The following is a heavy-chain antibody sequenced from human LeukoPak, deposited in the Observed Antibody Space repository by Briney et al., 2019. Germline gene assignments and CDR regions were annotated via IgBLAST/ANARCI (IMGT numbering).Heavy chain of an antibody. CDR2: IYYSGST. J-gene: IGHJ4*02. D-gene: IGHD3-22*01. V-gene: IGHV4-59*01. Sequence: PSETLSLTCTVSGGSISSYYWSWIRQPPGKGLEWIGYIYYSGSTNYNPSLKSRVTISVDTSKNQFSLKLSSVTAADTAVYYCARGNWAYYYDSSGPYFDYWGQGTLVTVSS. CDR3: ARGNWAYYYDSSGPYFDY. CDR1: GGSISSYY.